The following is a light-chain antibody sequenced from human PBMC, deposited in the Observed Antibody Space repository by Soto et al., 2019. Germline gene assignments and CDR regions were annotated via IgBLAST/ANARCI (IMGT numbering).Light chain of an antibody. V-gene: IGKV4-1*01. CDR2: RAS. Sequence: DIVMTQSPDSLAVSLGERATINCKSSQSVLYSSSNKNYLAWYQQKPGQPPKLLIYRASTRESGVPDRFSGSGSGTDFTLTISSLQAEDVAVYYCQQYYSTPWTFGQGTKVEIK. J-gene: IGKJ1*01. CDR3: QQYYSTPWT. CDR1: QSVLYSSSNKNY.